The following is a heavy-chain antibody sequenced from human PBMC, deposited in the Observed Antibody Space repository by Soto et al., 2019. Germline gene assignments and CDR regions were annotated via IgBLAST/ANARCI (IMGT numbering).Heavy chain of an antibody. CDR2: CGST. J-gene: IGHJ4*02. V-gene: IGHV4-59*01. D-gene: IGHD1-1*01. Sequence: CGSTKYNPSLKSRVTILEDTSKNQFSLKLNSVTAADTAVYYCAREGRMGTFDYWGQGALLTVSS. CDR3: AREGRMGTFDY.